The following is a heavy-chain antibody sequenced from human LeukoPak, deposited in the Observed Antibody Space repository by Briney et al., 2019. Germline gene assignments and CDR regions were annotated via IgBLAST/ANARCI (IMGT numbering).Heavy chain of an antibody. CDR2: ISLSGSTT. V-gene: IGHV3-11*04. J-gene: IGHJ4*02. CDR1: GFSFNDYY. Sequence: GGSLRLSCAASGFSFNDYYMSWIRQAPGKGLEWISYISLSGSTTYYADSMKGRFTISRDNAKNSLYLQMNSLTAEDTAVYYCAREGRLGIDYWGQGTLVTVSS. D-gene: IGHD6-19*01. CDR3: AREGRLGIDY.